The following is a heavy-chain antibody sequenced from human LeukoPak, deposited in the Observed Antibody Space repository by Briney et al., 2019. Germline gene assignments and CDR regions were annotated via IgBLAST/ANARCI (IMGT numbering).Heavy chain of an antibody. CDR1: GNSFTHYY. Sequence: AASVKVSCKSPGNSFTHYYLHWVRQAPGQELEWVGWIDPNSGGTAYAQKFQGRVTMTRDTSISTVYMELSSLRSDDTAIYYCARPTVTAGWYFDLWGRGTLVTVSS. V-gene: IGHV1-2*02. J-gene: IGHJ2*01. D-gene: IGHD4-17*01. CDR2: IDPNSGGT. CDR3: ARPTVTAGWYFDL.